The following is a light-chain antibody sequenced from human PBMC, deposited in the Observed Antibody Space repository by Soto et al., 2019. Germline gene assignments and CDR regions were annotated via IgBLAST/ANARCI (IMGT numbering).Light chain of an antibody. J-gene: IGLJ1*01. CDR1: SSDVGGYNY. CDR3: NSYAGSNNV. V-gene: IGLV2-8*01. Sequence: QSALTQPPSASGSPGQSVTISCTGTSSDVGGYNYVSRYQQHPGKAPKLMIYEVSQRPSGVPDRFSGSKSGNTASLTVSGLQAEDEADYYCNSYAGSNNVFGTGTKVTVL. CDR2: EVS.